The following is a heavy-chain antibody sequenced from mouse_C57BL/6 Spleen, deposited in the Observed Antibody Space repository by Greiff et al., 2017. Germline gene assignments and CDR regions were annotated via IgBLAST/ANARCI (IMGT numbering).Heavy chain of an antibody. CDR2: INPNNGGT. Sequence: VQLQQSGPELVKPGASVKISCKASGYTFTDYYMNWVKQSHGKSLEWIGDINPNNGGTSYNQKFKGKATLTVDKSSSTAYMELRSLTSEDSAVYYCARSGYGSSYDAMDYWGQGPSVTVSS. J-gene: IGHJ4*01. CDR1: GYTFTDYY. V-gene: IGHV1-26*01. CDR3: ARSGYGSSYDAMDY. D-gene: IGHD1-1*01.